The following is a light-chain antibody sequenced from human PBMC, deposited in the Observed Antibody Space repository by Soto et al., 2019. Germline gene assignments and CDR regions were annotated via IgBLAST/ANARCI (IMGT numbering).Light chain of an antibody. Sequence: VMNQSASTVSVYTGERATLSCRASQSVTSNLAWYQQKPGQAPRLLMYGVSTRATGIPARFGGSGSATEFTLTISSLQSEEFAVYYCQEYSQWPLTFGGGTKVDIK. V-gene: IGKV3-15*01. CDR2: GVS. J-gene: IGKJ4*01. CDR1: QSVTSN. CDR3: QEYSQWPLT.